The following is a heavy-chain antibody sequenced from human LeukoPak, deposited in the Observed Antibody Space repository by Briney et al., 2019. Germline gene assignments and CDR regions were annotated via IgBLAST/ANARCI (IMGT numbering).Heavy chain of an antibody. CDR2: ISGSGGST. CDR1: GFTFSSYA. D-gene: IGHD3-22*01. CDR3: AKDPENGYYDSSGLSYYFDY. Sequence: QTGGSLRLSCAASGFTFSSYAMSWVRQAPGKGLEWVSAISGSGGSTYYADSVKGRFTISRDNSKNTLYLQMNSLRAEDTAVYYCAKDPENGYYDSSGLSYYFDYWGQGTLVTVSS. V-gene: IGHV3-23*01. J-gene: IGHJ4*02.